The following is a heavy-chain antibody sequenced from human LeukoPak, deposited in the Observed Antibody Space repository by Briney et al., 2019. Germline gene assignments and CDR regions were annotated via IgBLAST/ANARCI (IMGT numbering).Heavy chain of an antibody. D-gene: IGHD5-12*01. J-gene: IGHJ6*03. CDR1: GYTFTSYY. Sequence: ASVKVSCKASGYTFTSYYMHWVRQAPGQGLEWMGWINPNSGGTNYAQKFQGRVTMTRDTSISTAYMELSRLRSDDTAVYYCARDGGRDIVATIRGYYYMDVWGKGTTVTVSS. CDR3: ARDGGRDIVATIRGYYYMDV. CDR2: INPNSGGT. V-gene: IGHV1-2*02.